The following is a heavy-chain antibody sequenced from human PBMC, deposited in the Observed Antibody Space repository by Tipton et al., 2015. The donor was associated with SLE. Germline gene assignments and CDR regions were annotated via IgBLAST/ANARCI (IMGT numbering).Heavy chain of an antibody. D-gene: IGHD1-26*01. J-gene: IGHJ3*02. CDR3: ARTLGAIAHTVYDAFDI. Sequence: TLSLTCTVSGGSITNHYWNWIRQPPGKGLEWIGYIHYSGTTHDNPSLKSRVTMSVDMSKNQFSLRLTSVTAADTAVYYCARTLGAIAHTVYDAFDIWGQGKMVTVS. CDR1: GGSITNHY. V-gene: IGHV4-59*11. CDR2: IHYSGTT.